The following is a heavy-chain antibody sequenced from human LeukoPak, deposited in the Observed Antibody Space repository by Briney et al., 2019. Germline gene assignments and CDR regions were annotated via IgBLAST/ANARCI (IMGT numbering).Heavy chain of an antibody. Sequence: GGSLRLSCAASGFTFSSYEMNWVRQAPGKGLEWVSSISSSSSYIYYADSVKGRFTISRDNAKNSLYLQMNSLRAEDTAVYYCARGSSAGPPPGAFDYWGQGTLVTVSS. CDR1: GFTFSSYE. J-gene: IGHJ4*02. D-gene: IGHD3-10*01. CDR2: ISSSSSYI. CDR3: ARGSSAGPPPGAFDY. V-gene: IGHV3-21*01.